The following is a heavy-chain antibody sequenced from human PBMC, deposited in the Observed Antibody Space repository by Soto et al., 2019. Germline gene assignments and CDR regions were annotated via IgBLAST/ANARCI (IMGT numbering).Heavy chain of an antibody. CDR1: GGSISSGGYY. D-gene: IGHD4-17*01. J-gene: IGHJ5*02. V-gene: IGHV4-31*03. CDR2: TFYSGAT. Sequence: SETLSLTCTVSGGSISSGGYYWSWIRQHPGKGLEWIGYTFYSGATYYNPSLKSRTIISVDTSKNQFSLTLTSLTAADTAVYYCARVQPYDYGTNTGWLDPWGQGTLVTVSS. CDR3: ARVQPYDYGTNTGWLDP.